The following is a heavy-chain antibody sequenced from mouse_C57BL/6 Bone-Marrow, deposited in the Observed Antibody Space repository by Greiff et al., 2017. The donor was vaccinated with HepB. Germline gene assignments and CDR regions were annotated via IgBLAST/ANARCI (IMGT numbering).Heavy chain of an antibody. V-gene: IGHV5-4*03. CDR3: ARAGQLRPSMDY. D-gene: IGHD3-2*02. J-gene: IGHJ4*01. CDR2: ISDGGSYT. CDR1: GFTFSSYA. Sequence: EVKLEESGGGLVKPGGSLKLSCAASGFTFSSYAMSWVRQTPEKRLEWVATISDGGSYTYYPDNVKGRFTISRDNAKNNLYLQMSHLKSEDTAMYYCARAGQLRPSMDYWGQGTSVTVSS.